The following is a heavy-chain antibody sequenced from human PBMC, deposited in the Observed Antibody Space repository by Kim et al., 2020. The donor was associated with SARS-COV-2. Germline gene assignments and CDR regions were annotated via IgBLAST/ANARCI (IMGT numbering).Heavy chain of an antibody. CDR2: IYYSGST. Sequence: SETLSLTCTVSGGSISSSSYYWGWIRQPPGKGLEWIGSIYYSGSTYYNPSLKSRVTISVDTSKNQFSLKLSSVTAADTAVYYCARLSAVVPAAQRYFDYWGQGTLVTVSS. V-gene: IGHV4-39*01. J-gene: IGHJ4*02. CDR1: GGSISSSSYY. D-gene: IGHD2-2*01. CDR3: ARLSAVVPAAQRYFDY.